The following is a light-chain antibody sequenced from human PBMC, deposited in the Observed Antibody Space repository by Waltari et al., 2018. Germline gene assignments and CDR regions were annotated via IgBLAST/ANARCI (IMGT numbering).Light chain of an antibody. CDR1: QSISSSF. J-gene: IGKJ2*01. CDR2: GAS. CDR3: HQYGTSPYT. Sequence: EIVLTPSPGTLSLSPGERATLSCRVSQSISSSFLAWHQQKPGQAPRLLIYGASSRATGIPDRFSGSGSGTDFTLSISRLEPEDFAVYYCHQYGTSPYTFGQGTKLEIK. V-gene: IGKV3-20*01.